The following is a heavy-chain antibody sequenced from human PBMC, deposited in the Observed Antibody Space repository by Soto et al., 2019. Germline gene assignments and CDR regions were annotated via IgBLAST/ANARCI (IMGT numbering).Heavy chain of an antibody. CDR1: GGTFSSYA. D-gene: IGHD2-15*01. CDR2: IIPIFGTA. J-gene: IGHJ4*02. Sequence: QVQLVQSGAEVKKPGSSVKVSCKASGGTFSSYAISWVRQAPGQGLEWMGGIIPIFGTANYAQKFQGRVTITADESTSTAYMELSSLRSEDTAVYYCARDSRYCGGKRVVYYFDYWGQGTLVTVSS. CDR3: ARDSRYCGGKRVVYYFDY. V-gene: IGHV1-69*01.